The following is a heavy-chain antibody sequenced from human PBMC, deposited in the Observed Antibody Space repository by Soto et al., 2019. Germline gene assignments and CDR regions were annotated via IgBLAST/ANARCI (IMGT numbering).Heavy chain of an antibody. CDR2: IIPIFGTA. V-gene: IGHV1-69*13. CDR3: ARDKAATVPSYFDY. D-gene: IGHD5-18*01. J-gene: IGHJ4*02. Sequence: ASVKVSCKASGGTFSSYAISWVRQAPGQGLEWMGGIIPIFGTANYAQKFQGRVTITADESTSTAYMELSSLRSEDTAVYYCARDKAATVPSYFDYWGQGTLVTVSS. CDR1: GGTFSSYA.